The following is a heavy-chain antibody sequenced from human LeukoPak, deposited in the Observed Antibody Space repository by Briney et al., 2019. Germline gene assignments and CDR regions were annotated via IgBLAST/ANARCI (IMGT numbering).Heavy chain of an antibody. J-gene: IGHJ6*02. D-gene: IGHD6-13*01. CDR1: GFTFSSYD. Sequence: GGSLRLSCVGSGFTFSSYDMIWVRQAPGKGLEWVSCISSSRSSVYYADSVKGRFTISRDNAKNSLYLQMNSLRAEDTAIYYCAREKRIAAAGSYYYYGMDVWGQGTTVTVSS. CDR3: AREKRIAAAGSYYYYGMDV. CDR2: ISSSRSSV. V-gene: IGHV3-21*01.